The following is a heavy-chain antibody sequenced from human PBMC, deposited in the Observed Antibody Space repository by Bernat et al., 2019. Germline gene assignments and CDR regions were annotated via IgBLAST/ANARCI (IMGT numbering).Heavy chain of an antibody. J-gene: IGHJ4*02. CDR3: AKDDFWSGYSDY. CDR1: GFTFSSYA. CDR2: IIGSGGNT. Sequence: EVQLLESGGRLVQPGGSLRLSCAASGFTFSSYAISWVRQAPGKGLEWVSAIIGSGGNTYYADSVKGRFTISRDNSKNTLYLQMSSLRAEDTAVYYCAKDDFWSGYSDYWGQGTLVTVSS. V-gene: IGHV3-23*01. D-gene: IGHD3-3*01.